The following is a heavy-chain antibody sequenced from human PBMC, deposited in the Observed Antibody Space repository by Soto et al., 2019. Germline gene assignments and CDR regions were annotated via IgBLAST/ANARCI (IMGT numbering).Heavy chain of an antibody. D-gene: IGHD2-2*01. CDR1: GYTFTGYY. CDR2: INPNSGGT. CDR3: ARGAPIVVVPAAQTYYYYGMDV. Sequence: ASVKVSCKASGYTFTGYYMHWVRQAPGQGLEWMGWINPNSGGTNYAQKFRGWVTMTRDTSISTAYMELSRLRSDDTAVYYCARGAPIVVVPAAQTYYYYGMDVWGQGTTVTVSS. J-gene: IGHJ6*02. V-gene: IGHV1-2*04.